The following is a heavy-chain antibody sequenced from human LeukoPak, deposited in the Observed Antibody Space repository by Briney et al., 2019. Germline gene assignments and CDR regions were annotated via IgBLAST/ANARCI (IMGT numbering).Heavy chain of an antibody. Sequence: GGSLRLSCAASGFIFSSYTMNWVRQAPGKGLEWVSSFSSSGNYIYYTDSVKGRFTISRDNAKNSLYLQMNSLRAEDTAEYYCARDLSGSYHTPFGYWGQGTLVTVSS. D-gene: IGHD1-26*01. CDR1: GFIFSSYT. J-gene: IGHJ4*02. CDR3: ARDLSGSYHTPFGY. V-gene: IGHV3-21*01. CDR2: FSSSGNYI.